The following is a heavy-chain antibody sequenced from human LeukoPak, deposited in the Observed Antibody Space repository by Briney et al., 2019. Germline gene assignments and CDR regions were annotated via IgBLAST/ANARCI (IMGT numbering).Heavy chain of an antibody. CDR1: GFTFSSYE. CDR2: ISSSGSTI. CDR3: ARGQVVPAARWFDP. J-gene: IGHJ5*02. Sequence: GGSLRLSCAASGFTFSSYEMNWVRQAPGKGLEWVSYISSSGSTIYYADSVKGRFTISRDNAKNSLYLQMNSLRAEDTAVYYRARGQVVPAARWFDPWGQGTLVTVSS. D-gene: IGHD2-2*01. V-gene: IGHV3-48*03.